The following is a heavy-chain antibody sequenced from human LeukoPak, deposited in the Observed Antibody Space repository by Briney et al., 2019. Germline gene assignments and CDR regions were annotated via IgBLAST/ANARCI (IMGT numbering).Heavy chain of an antibody. Sequence: SETLSLTCTVSGGSISSSSYYWGWIRQPPGKGLEWIGSIYYSGSTYHHPSLKSRVTISVDTSKNQFSLKLSSVTAADTAVYYCAREEGLLDVWGQGTPVTVSS. V-gene: IGHV4-39*07. CDR2: IYYSGST. CDR1: GGSISSSSYY. CDR3: AREEGLLDV. D-gene: IGHD2-21*02. J-gene: IGHJ5*01.